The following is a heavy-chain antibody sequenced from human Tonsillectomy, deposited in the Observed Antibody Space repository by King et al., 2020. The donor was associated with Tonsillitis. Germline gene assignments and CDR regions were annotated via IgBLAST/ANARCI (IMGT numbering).Heavy chain of an antibody. Sequence: QLQESGPGLVKPSETLSLTCTVSGDSISSGSYYWSWIRQPPGKGLEWIGQIFFSGSTDYNPSLKSRVTILQDTSRNQFSLNLRSLTAAYTAVYYCSRSWVALKCFDPWGQGTLVTVSS. J-gene: IGHJ5*02. CDR3: SRSWVALKCFDP. CDR2: IFFSGST. D-gene: IGHD6-13*01. V-gene: IGHV4-61*01. CDR1: GDSISSGSYY.